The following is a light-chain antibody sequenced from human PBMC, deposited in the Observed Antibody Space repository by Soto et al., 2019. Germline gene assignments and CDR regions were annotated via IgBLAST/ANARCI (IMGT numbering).Light chain of an antibody. V-gene: IGLV2-23*01. CDR1: SSDVGSYNL. CDR3: CSYAGSSTDVV. Sequence: QSVLTQPASVSGSPGQSITISCTGTSSDVGSYNLVSWYQQHPGKAPKLMIYEGSKRPSGVSNRFSGSKSGNTASLTLSGLQAEDEADYYCCSYAGSSTDVVFGGGTKVTVL. CDR2: EGS. J-gene: IGLJ2*01.